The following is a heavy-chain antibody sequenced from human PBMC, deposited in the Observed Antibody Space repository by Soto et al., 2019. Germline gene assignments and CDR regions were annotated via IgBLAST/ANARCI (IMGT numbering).Heavy chain of an antibody. J-gene: IGHJ5*02. CDR1: GYTFTSYG. CDR2: ISAYNGNT. Sequence: ASVKVSCKASGYTFTSYGISWVRQAPGQGLEWMGWISAYNGNTNYAQKLQGRVTMTTDTSTSTAYMELRSLRSDDTAAYYCARDRKYSSSWYSDWFDPWGQGTLVTVSS. D-gene: IGHD6-13*01. CDR3: ARDRKYSSSWYSDWFDP. V-gene: IGHV1-18*01.